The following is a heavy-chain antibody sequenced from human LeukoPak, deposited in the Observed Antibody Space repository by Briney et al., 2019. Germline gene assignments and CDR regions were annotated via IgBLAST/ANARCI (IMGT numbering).Heavy chain of an antibody. D-gene: IGHD3-10*01. CDR1: GYTFTGYY. J-gene: IGHJ4*02. Sequence: ASVKVSCKASGYTFTGYYMRWVRQAPGQGLEWMGWINPNSGGTNYAQKLQGRVTMTTDTSTSTAYMELRSLRSDDTAVYYCARDLIPGLLWFGELPRFDYWGQGTLVTVSS. CDR3: ARDLIPGLLWFGELPRFDY. V-gene: IGHV1-2*02. CDR2: INPNSGGT.